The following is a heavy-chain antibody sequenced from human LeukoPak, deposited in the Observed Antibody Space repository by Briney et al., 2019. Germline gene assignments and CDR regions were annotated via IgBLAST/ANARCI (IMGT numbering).Heavy chain of an antibody. J-gene: IGHJ3*02. CDR2: IYHSGST. Sequence: PSGTLSLTCAVSGGSISSSNWWSWVRQPPGKGLEWIGEIYHSGSTNYNPSLKRRFTISVDKPKNQFSLQLSSVTAADTAVYYGARNGHYDPLTGYYNLENFEMWGQGTMVTVSS. D-gene: IGHD3-9*01. CDR1: GGSISSSNW. CDR3: ARNGHYDPLTGYYNLENFEM. V-gene: IGHV4-4*02.